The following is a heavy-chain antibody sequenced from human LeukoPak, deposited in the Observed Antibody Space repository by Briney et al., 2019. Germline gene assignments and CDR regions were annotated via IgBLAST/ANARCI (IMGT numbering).Heavy chain of an antibody. CDR2: ISSSGSTI. D-gene: IGHD1-26*01. J-gene: IGHJ3*02. V-gene: IGHV3-48*04. CDR3: ARDRSAGGSYSYHDAFDI. CDR1: GFTFSSYT. Sequence: GGSLRLSCAASGFTFSSYTMNWVRQAPGKGLEWVSYISSSGSTIYYADSVKGRFTISRDNAKNSLYLQMNSLRAEDTAVYYCARDRSAGGSYSYHDAFDIWGQGTMVTVSS.